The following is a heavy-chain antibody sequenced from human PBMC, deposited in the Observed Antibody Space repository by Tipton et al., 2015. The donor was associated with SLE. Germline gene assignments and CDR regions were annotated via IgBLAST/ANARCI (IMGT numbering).Heavy chain of an antibody. V-gene: IGHV4-59*01. CDR2: IYDTGGT. CDR1: GGSISTYY. CDR3: ARGGEGPNDDSSGTPFDL. Sequence: TLSLTCTISGGSISTYYWSWIRQSAGQGLEWIGHIYDTGGTDYNPSLNSRVTISVDRSKDEFSLRLTSVTAADTAVYYCARGGEGPNDDSSGTPFDLWGQGTLVIVSS. J-gene: IGHJ4*02. D-gene: IGHD3-22*01.